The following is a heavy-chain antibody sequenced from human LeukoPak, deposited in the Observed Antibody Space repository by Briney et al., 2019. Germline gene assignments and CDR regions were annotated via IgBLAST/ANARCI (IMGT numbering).Heavy chain of an antibody. CDR2: FDPEDGET. CDR1: GYTLTELS. CDR3: ATDFTDAAHYYGMDV. Sequence: ASVKVSCKVSGYTLTELSMHWVRQAPGKGLEWMGGFDPEDGETIYAQKFQGRVTMTEDTSTDTAYMGLSSLRSEDTAVYYCATDFTDAAHYYGMDVWGQGTTVTVSS. D-gene: IGHD6-25*01. V-gene: IGHV1-24*01. J-gene: IGHJ6*02.